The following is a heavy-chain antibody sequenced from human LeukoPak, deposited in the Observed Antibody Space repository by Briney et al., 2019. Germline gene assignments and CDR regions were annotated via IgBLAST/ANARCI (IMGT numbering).Heavy chain of an antibody. CDR1: GFTFSSYA. CDR3: GPLMDY. Sequence: GGSLRLSCAASGFTFSSYAMHWVRQAPGKGLEWVAFIRYDGSNKYYADSVKGRFTISRDNYRNTLYLQMNSLRAEDTAVYYCGPLMDYWGQGTLVTVSS. D-gene: IGHD3-16*01. CDR2: IRYDGSNK. J-gene: IGHJ4*02. V-gene: IGHV3-30*02.